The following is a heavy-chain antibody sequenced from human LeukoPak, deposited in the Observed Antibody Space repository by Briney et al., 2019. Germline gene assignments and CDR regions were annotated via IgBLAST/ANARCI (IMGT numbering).Heavy chain of an antibody. Sequence: GRSLRLSCAASGFTFSNYGMHWVRQTPGKGLEWVAVVSYDGSRKYYADSVKGRFTISRDNAKNSLYLQMNSLRAEDTAVYYCARDGYYNGYWGQGTLVTVSS. V-gene: IGHV3-30*03. D-gene: IGHD2-2*03. CDR3: ARDGYYNGY. CDR2: VSYDGSRK. CDR1: GFTFSNYG. J-gene: IGHJ4*02.